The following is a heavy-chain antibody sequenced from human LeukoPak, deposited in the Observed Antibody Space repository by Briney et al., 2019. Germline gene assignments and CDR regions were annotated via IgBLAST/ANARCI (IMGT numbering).Heavy chain of an antibody. CDR2: INHSGST. J-gene: IGHJ4*02. CDR3: ARATYDYVWXSXXXXGXXFXY. CDR1: GGSFSGYY. V-gene: IGHV4-34*01. D-gene: IGHD3-16*01. Sequence: SETLSLTCAVYGGSFSGYYWSWIRQPPGKGLEWIGEINHSGSTNYNPSLKSRVTISVDTSKNQFSLKLSSVTAAETAVYYCARATYDYVWXSXXXXGXXFXYXGXGXLVXXS.